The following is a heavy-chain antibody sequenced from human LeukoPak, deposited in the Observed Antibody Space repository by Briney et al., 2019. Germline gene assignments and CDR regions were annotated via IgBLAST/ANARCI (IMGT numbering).Heavy chain of an antibody. Sequence: ASVKVSCKASGYTFTNYGISWVRQAPGQGLEGMGWISTYNGNTNYAQKLQGRVTMTTDTSTSTAYMELRRLRSDDTAVYYCARDLGRYCSGGRCHYYSYYMDVWGKGTTVTVSS. J-gene: IGHJ6*03. CDR2: ISTYNGNT. CDR1: GYTFTNYG. D-gene: IGHD2-15*01. V-gene: IGHV1-18*01. CDR3: ARDLGRYCSGGRCHYYSYYMDV.